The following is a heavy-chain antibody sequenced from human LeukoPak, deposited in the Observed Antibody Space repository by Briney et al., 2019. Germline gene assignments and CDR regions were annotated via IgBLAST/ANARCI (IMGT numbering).Heavy chain of an antibody. D-gene: IGHD6-13*01. CDR2: ISDDGSIK. CDR1: GFSFNSYA. V-gene: IGHV3-30*04. J-gene: IGHJ5*02. Sequence: GRSLILSCAASGFSFNSYAIHRVRQAPGKGLEWVAGISDDGSIKYYADSVKGRFTISRDNSKNTLYLLMNSLRTEDTAFYHCARERIATTGTGWFDLLGQGTLVHGS. CDR3: ARERIATTGTGWFDL.